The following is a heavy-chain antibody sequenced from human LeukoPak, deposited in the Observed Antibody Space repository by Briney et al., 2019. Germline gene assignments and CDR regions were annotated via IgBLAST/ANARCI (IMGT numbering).Heavy chain of an antibody. Sequence: ASVKVSCKASGYTFTNYDINWVRQATGQGLEWMGCMNPNSGNTGYAQKFQGRVSMTRNTSISTAYMELSSLRSEDTAVYYCARGIGSTTVPTLEYYFDYWGQGTLVTVSS. CDR2: MNPNSGNT. CDR3: ARGIGSTTVPTLEYYFDY. D-gene: IGHD4-17*01. J-gene: IGHJ4*02. V-gene: IGHV1-8*01. CDR1: GYTFTNYD.